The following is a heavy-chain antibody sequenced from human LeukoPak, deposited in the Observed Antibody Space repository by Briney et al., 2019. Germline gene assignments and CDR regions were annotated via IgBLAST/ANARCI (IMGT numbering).Heavy chain of an antibody. CDR2: IYYSGST. D-gene: IGHD3-22*01. J-gene: IGHJ5*02. V-gene: IGHV4-59*01. CDR1: GGSISSYY. Sequence: SEILSLTCTVSGGSISSYYWSWIRQPPGKGLERIGYIYYSGSTNYNPSLKSRVTISVDTSKNQFSLKLSSVTAADTAVYYCARGSTGLYYYDSSGYSWFDPWGQGTLVTVSS. CDR3: ARGSTGLYYYDSSGYSWFDP.